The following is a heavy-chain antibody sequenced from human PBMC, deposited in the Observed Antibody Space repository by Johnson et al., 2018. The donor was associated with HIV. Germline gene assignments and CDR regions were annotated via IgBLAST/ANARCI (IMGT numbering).Heavy chain of an antibody. CDR2: IYSGDTT. CDR3: ARAYSYGAFDI. J-gene: IGHJ3*02. V-gene: IGHV3-66*01. D-gene: IGHD5-18*01. CDR1: GFTFSSYA. Sequence: VQLVESGGGLVKPGGSLRLSCAASGFTFSSYAMHWVRQAPGTGLEWVSVIYSGDTTYYADSVKGRFTISRDNSKNTLYLQMSSLRAEDTAVYYCARAYSYGAFDIWGQGTMVTVSS.